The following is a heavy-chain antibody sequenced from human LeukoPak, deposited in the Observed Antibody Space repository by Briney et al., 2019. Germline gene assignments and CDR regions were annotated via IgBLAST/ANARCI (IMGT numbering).Heavy chain of an antibody. CDR3: ARDPPIVVVVAATRRGWFDP. V-gene: IGHV4-39*07. Sequence: PSETLSLTCTVSSGSVSSSSYYWGWIRQPPGKGLEWIGSIYYNGNTYYNPSLKSRVTISVDTSKNQFSLKLSSVTAADTAVYYCARDPPIVVVVAATRRGWFDPWGQGTLVTVSS. CDR2: IYYNGNT. CDR1: SGSVSSSSYY. D-gene: IGHD2-15*01. J-gene: IGHJ5*02.